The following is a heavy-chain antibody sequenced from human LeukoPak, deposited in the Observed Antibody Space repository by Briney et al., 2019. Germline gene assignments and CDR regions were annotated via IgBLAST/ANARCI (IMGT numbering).Heavy chain of an antibody. J-gene: IGHJ4*02. CDR1: GFTFSSYG. CDR2: ISGSGGST. V-gene: IGHV3-23*01. D-gene: IGHD3-10*01. CDR3: AKDGYGSGSYQKYYFDY. Sequence: GGSLRLSCAASGFTFSSYGMSWVRQAPGKGLEWVSAISGSGGSTYYADSVKGRFTISRDNSKNTLYLQMNSLRAEDTAVYYCAKDGYGSGSYQKYYFDYWGQGTLVTVSS.